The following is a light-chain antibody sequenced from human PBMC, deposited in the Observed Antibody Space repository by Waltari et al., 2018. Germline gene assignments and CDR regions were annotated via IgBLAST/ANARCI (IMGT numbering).Light chain of an antibody. V-gene: IGKV3-15*01. J-gene: IGKJ2*01. CDR3: QQYNEWPPYT. Sequence: EIVMTQSPATLSVSPGERATLSCRASQSVSSDLAWYQQKPGQAPRLLIYGASTRATGIPARFSGSGSATEFTLTISSLQPEDFAIYYCQQYNEWPPYTFGQGTKLEIK. CDR2: GAS. CDR1: QSVSSD.